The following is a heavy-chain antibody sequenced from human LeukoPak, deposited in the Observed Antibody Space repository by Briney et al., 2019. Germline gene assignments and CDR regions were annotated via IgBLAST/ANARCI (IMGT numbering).Heavy chain of an antibody. V-gene: IGHV3-23*01. Sequence: GGSLRLSCAASGFTFSSYAMSWVRQAPGKGLEWVSAISGSGGSTYYADSVKDRFTISRDNSKNTLYLQMNSLRAEDTAVYYCAKLTGVIVVAGTGVFDYWGQGTLVTVSS. J-gene: IGHJ4*02. CDR3: AKLTGVIVVAGTGVFDY. CDR1: GFTFSSYA. CDR2: ISGSGGST. D-gene: IGHD2-15*01.